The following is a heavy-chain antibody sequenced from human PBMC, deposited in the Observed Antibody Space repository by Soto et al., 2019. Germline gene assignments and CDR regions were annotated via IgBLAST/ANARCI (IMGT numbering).Heavy chain of an antibody. CDR3: ARVRASSITMVRGVIAAFDI. V-gene: IGHV1-46*03. D-gene: IGHD3-10*01. CDR1: GYTFTSYY. Sequence: GASVKVSCKASGYTFTSYYMHWVRQAPGQGLEWMGIINPSGGSTSYAQKLQGRVTMTKDTSTSTVYMELSSLRSEDTAVYYCARVRASSITMVRGVIAAFDIWGQGTMVTVSS. J-gene: IGHJ3*02. CDR2: INPSGGST.